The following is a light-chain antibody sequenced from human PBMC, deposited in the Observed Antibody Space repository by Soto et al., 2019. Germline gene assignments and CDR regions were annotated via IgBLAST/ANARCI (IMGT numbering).Light chain of an antibody. CDR1: SSDVGGYNY. CDR3: SSYTSTGHYV. V-gene: IGLV2-14*01. Sequence: QSVLTQPASVSGSPGQSITISCTGTSSDVGGYNYVSWFQHHPGKAPKLMIYEVSNRPSGISNRFSGSKSGNTASLTISGLQVDDEADYYCSSYTSTGHYVFGTGTKVTVL. CDR2: EVS. J-gene: IGLJ1*01.